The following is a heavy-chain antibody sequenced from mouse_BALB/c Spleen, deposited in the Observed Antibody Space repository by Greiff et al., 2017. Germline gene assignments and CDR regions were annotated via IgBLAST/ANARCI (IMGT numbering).Heavy chain of an antibody. CDR1: GFTFSSFG. J-gene: IGHJ2*01. CDR2: ISSGSSTI. V-gene: IGHV5-17*02. D-gene: IGHD1-1*01. Sequence: EVQGVESGGGLVQPGGSRKLSCAASGFTFSSFGMHWVRQAPEKGLEWVAYISSGSSTIYYADTVKGRFTISRDNPKNTLFLQMTSLRSEDTAMYYCARGVVADYFDYWGQGTTLTVSS. CDR3: ARGVVADYFDY.